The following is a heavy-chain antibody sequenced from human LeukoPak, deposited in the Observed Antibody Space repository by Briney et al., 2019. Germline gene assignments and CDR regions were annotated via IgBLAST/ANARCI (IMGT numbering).Heavy chain of an antibody. Sequence: ASVKVSCKASGYTFSSYYMHWVRLVPGQGPEWLGIINPSGSTVYAQKFQGRVTMTRDPSTGTVYMELSSLRPEDTAVYYCGRERLGAVGRGGIDFWGQGSQVTVSS. CDR1: GYTFSSYY. CDR3: GRERLGAVGRGGIDF. J-gene: IGHJ4*02. D-gene: IGHD6-13*01. CDR2: INPSGST. V-gene: IGHV1-46*01.